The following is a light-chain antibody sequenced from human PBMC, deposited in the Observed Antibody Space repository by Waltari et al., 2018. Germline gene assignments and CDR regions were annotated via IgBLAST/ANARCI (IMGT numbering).Light chain of an antibody. J-gene: IGLJ2*01. CDR3: SSYASSPPHVV. CDR2: DVF. CDR1: SSDGGGYKS. V-gene: IGLV2-14*03. Sequence: QSALTQPASVSGSPGQSISISCTGISSDGGGYKSVSWYQHHPGKAPKLLIYDVFNRPSGVSNRFSGSKSGNAASLAISGLQAEDEGVYYCSSYASSPPHVVFGAGTKLTVL.